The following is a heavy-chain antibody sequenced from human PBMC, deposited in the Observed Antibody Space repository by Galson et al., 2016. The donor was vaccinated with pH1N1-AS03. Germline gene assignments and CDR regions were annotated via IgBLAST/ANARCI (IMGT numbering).Heavy chain of an antibody. Sequence: SVKVSCKASADTFSSYAISWVRQAPGQGLEWMGGIIPLLGIPNYAQKFQGRVTITADKLTSTAYMELSSLKSNDTAVYYCARLSVAVIVDRWGQGTLVTVSS. CDR3: ARLSVAVIVDR. CDR2: IIPLLGIP. V-gene: IGHV1-69*10. D-gene: IGHD3-16*02. J-gene: IGHJ5*02. CDR1: ADTFSSYA.